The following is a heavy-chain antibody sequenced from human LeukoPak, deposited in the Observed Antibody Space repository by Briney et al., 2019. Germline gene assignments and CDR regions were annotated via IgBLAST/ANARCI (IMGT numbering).Heavy chain of an antibody. CDR1: GFTFSSYG. V-gene: IGHV3-33*06. Sequence: GGSLRLSCAASGFTFSSYGMHWVRQAPGMGLEWVAVIWYDGSNKYYADSVKGRFTISRDNSKNTLYLQMNSLRAEDTAVYYCAKDHGAFDIWGQGTMVTVCS. CDR3: AKDHGAFDI. CDR2: IWYDGSNK. J-gene: IGHJ3*02.